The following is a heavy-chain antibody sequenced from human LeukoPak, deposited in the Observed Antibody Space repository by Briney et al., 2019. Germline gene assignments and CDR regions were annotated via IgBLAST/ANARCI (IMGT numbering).Heavy chain of an antibody. CDR3: ARPYYGSGSYRGFDP. CDR2: INAGNGNT. Sequence: ASVKVSCKASGYTFTSYAMHWVRQAPGQRLGWMGWINAGNGNTKYSQKFQGRVTITRDTSASTAYMELSSLRSEDTAVYYCARPYYGSGSYRGFDPWGQGTLVTVSS. J-gene: IGHJ5*02. CDR1: GYTFTSYA. V-gene: IGHV1-3*01. D-gene: IGHD3-10*01.